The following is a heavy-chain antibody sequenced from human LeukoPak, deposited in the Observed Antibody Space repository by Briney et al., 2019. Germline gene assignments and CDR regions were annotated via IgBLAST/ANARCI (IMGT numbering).Heavy chain of an antibody. CDR3: ARTGTYYYGSGSYAGY. V-gene: IGHV1-69*04. CDR1: GGTFSSYA. CDR2: IIPILGIA. J-gene: IGHJ4*02. Sequence: ASVKVSCKASGGTFSSYAISWVRQAPGQGLEWMGRIIPILGIANYAQKFQGRVTITADKSTSTAYMELSSLRSEDTAVYYCARTGTYYYGSGSYAGYWGQGTLVTVSS. D-gene: IGHD3-10*01.